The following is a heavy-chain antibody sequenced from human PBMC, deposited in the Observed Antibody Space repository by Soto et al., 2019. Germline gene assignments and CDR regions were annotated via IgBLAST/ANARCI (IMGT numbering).Heavy chain of an antibody. Sequence: GASVKVSCKASGGTFSSYAISWVRQAPGQGLEWMGGIIPIFGTANYAQKFQGRVTITADESTSTAYMELSSLRSEDTAVYYCATVDTIAVAGTPYYLFDYWGQGTLVTVSS. J-gene: IGHJ4*02. D-gene: IGHD6-19*01. CDR3: ATVDTIAVAGTPYYLFDY. CDR1: GGTFSSYA. V-gene: IGHV1-69*13. CDR2: IIPIFGTA.